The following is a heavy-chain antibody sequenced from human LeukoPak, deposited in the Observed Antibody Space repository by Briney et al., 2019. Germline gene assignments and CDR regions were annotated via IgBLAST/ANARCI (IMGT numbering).Heavy chain of an antibody. CDR1: GYTFTSYG. CDR3: ARDSPPPGVSYCSSTSCYWGSNP. V-gene: IGHV1-18*01. D-gene: IGHD2-2*01. Sequence: ASVKVSCKASGYTFTSYGISWVRQAPGQGLEWMGWISAYNGNTNYAQKLQGRVTITADESTSTAYMELSSLRSEDTAVYYCARDSPPPGVSYCSSTSCYWGSNPWGQGTLVTVSS. J-gene: IGHJ5*02. CDR2: ISAYNGNT.